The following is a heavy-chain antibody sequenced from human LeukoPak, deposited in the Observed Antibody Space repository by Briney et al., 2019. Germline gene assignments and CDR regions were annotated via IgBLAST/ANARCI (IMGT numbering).Heavy chain of an antibody. Sequence: ASVRVSCEASGYTFTSYGISWVRQAPGQGLEWMGGIIPIFGTANYAQKFQGRVTITADESTSTAYMELSSLRSEDTAVYYCARVYLGVAAREPFDYWGQGTLVTVSS. D-gene: IGHD6-6*01. J-gene: IGHJ4*02. CDR2: IIPIFGTA. V-gene: IGHV1-69*13. CDR1: GYTFTSYG. CDR3: ARVYLGVAAREPFDY.